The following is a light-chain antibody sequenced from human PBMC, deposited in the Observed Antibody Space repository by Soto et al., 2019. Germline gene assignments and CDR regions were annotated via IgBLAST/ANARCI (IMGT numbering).Light chain of an antibody. CDR3: HQRQSWPRT. V-gene: IGKV3-15*01. CDR1: QSVRSN. J-gene: IGKJ1*01. Sequence: EIVLTQSPGTLSLSPGERATLSCRASQSVRSNLAWYQQKPGQSPRLLIYGASTRATGIPARFSGSGSGTEFTLTISDVQPEDFALYYCHQRQSWPRTFGQGTKVDIK. CDR2: GAS.